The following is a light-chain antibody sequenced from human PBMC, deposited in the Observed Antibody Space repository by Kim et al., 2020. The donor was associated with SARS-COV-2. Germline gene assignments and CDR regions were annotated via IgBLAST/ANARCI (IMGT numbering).Light chain of an antibody. J-gene: IGLJ3*02. Sequence: GQSITISCTGTSSDVGGYKYVSWYQQHPGKAPKLMIDDVSNRPAGVSNRFSGSKSGNSVSLTISGLQAEDEADYYCSSYTSSTTRVFGGGTQLTVL. CDR2: DVS. CDR3: SSYTSSTTRV. V-gene: IGLV2-14*03. CDR1: SSDVGGYKY.